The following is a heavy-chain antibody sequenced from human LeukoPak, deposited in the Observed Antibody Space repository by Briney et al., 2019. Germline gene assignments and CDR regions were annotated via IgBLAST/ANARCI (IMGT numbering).Heavy chain of an antibody. V-gene: IGHV3-49*04. CDR3: TRDRRDGHNDGYFDL. CDR2: IRSKSYRETT. Sequence: GGSLRLSCTASGFPIDEYAMTWVRQAPGRGLEWLGFIRSKSYRETTQDAASVRGRFIISRDDSKGVTYLQMNSLRVEDTAVYFCTRDRRDGHNDGYFDLWGRGTLVSVSS. CDR1: GFPIDEYA. J-gene: IGHJ2*01. D-gene: IGHD5-24*01.